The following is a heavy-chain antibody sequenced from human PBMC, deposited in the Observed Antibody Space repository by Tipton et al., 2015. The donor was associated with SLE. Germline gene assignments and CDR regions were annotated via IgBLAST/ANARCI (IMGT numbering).Heavy chain of an antibody. CDR3: ARWCTTYGFRY. V-gene: IGHV4-59*08. J-gene: IGHJ4*02. D-gene: IGHD3-10*01. CDR1: GGSISSYY. CDR2: IYYSGST. Sequence: LRLSCTVSGGSISSYYWSWIRQPPGKGLEWIGYIYYSGSTNYNPSLKSRVTISVHTSKNQSSLKLNSVTAADTALYYCARWCTTYGFRYWGQGTLVAVSS.